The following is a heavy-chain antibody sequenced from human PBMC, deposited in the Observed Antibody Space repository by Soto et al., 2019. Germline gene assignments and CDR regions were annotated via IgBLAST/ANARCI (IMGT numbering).Heavy chain of an antibody. J-gene: IGHJ6*02. CDR3: ARVVVVSASPGGYEMDV. CDR2: IWYDGNKK. D-gene: IGHD2-15*01. Sequence: QVQLVESGGGVVQPGRSLRLSCTASGFTFSDHGIHWVRQAPGKGLEWVAVIWYDGNKKNYADSVKGRFTISRDNSKSTLDLQMNSLRAEDKAVYYCARVVVVSASPGGYEMDVWGQGTTVIVSS. CDR1: GFTFSDHG. V-gene: IGHV3-33*01.